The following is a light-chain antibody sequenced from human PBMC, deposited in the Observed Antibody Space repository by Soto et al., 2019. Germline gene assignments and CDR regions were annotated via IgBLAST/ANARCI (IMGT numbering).Light chain of an antibody. Sequence: EIVLTQSPGTLSLSPGERATLSCRASQSLSSSYLAWYQQKPGQAPRLLIYGASSRATGIPDRFSGSRSGASVTLTISRLEPAEFAVYYCHQYGGTPPYTFGQGTKVEIK. CDR1: QSLSSSY. CDR2: GAS. V-gene: IGKV3-20*01. J-gene: IGKJ2*01. CDR3: HQYGGTPPYT.